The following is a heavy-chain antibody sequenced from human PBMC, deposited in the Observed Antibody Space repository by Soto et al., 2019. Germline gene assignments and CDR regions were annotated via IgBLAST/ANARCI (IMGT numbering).Heavy chain of an antibody. V-gene: IGHV3-21*01. D-gene: IGHD2-2*03. CDR1: GFSFNNYN. CDR2: IDGSGRYI. Sequence: PGGSLRLSCAASGFSFNNYNMNWVRQAPGKGLEWVSFIDGSGRYICYADSLKGRFTVSRDNAKNSLYLQMNSLTAEDTAVYYCARDSGYCSSTSCYVNKDYWGQGTQVTVSS. CDR3: ARDSGYCSSTSCYVNKDY. J-gene: IGHJ4*02.